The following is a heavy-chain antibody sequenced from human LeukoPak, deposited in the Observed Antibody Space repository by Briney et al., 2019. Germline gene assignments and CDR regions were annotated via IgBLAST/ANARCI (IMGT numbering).Heavy chain of an antibody. CDR1: GFTFSSYG. J-gene: IGHJ4*02. Sequence: GRSLRISCAASGFTFSSYGMHWVRQAPGQGLEWVAVISYDGSNKYYADSVKGRFTISRDNSKNTLYLQMNSLRAEDTAVYYCAKGLSYYDSSGYPQKGGYFDYWGQGTLVTVSS. CDR2: ISYDGSNK. D-gene: IGHD3-22*01. CDR3: AKGLSYYDSSGYPQKGGYFDY. V-gene: IGHV3-30*18.